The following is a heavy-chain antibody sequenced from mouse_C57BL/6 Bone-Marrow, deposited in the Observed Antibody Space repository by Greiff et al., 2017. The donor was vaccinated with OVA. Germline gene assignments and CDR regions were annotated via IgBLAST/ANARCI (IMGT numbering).Heavy chain of an antibody. CDR1: GYTFTSYW. Sequence: QVQLQQSGAELVKPGASVKLSCKASGYTFTSYWMQWVKQRPGQGLEWIGEIDPSDSYTNYNQKFKGKATLTVDTSSSTAYMQLSSLTSEDSAVYYCARYYYSNYVGYDYAMDYWGQGTSVTVSS. J-gene: IGHJ4*01. V-gene: IGHV1-50*01. D-gene: IGHD2-5*01. CDR3: ARYYYSNYVGYDYAMDY. CDR2: IDPSDSYT.